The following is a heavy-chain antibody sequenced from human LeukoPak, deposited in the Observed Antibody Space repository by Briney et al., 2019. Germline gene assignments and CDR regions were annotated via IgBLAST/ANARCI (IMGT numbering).Heavy chain of an antibody. CDR1: GGSVSSGSYY. Sequence: SETLSLTCTVSGGSVSSGSYYWSWIRQPPGKGLEWIGYIYYSGSTNYNPSLKSRVTISVDTSKNQFSLKLSSVTAADTAVYYCARVVGGYYYGSGSYYGAFDHWGQGTLVTVSS. CDR3: ARVVGGYYYGSGSYYGAFDH. D-gene: IGHD3-10*01. V-gene: IGHV4-61*01. CDR2: IYYSGST. J-gene: IGHJ4*02.